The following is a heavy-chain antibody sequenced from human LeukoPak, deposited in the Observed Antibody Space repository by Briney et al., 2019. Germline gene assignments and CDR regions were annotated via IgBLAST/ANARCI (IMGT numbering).Heavy chain of an antibody. D-gene: IGHD3-9*01. CDR2: MNPNSGNT. V-gene: IGHV1-8*01. CDR3: ARVNYDILTGPLYYYYYYMDV. Sequence: GASVKVSCKASGYTFTSYDINWVRQATGQGLEWMGWMNPNSGNTGYAQKFQGRVTMTRNTSISTAYMELSSLRSEDTAVYYCARVNYDILTGPLYYYYYYMDVWGKGTTVTVSS. J-gene: IGHJ6*03. CDR1: GYTFTSYD.